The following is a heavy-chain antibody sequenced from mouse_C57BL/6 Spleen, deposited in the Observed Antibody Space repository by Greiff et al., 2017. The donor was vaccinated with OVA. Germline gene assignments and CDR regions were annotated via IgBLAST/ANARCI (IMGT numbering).Heavy chain of an antibody. CDR2: INYDGSST. D-gene: IGHD2-13*01. V-gene: IGHV5-16*01. CDR1: GFTFSDYY. J-gene: IGHJ1*03. Sequence: EVHLVESEGGLVQPGSSMKLSCTASGFTFSDYYMAWVRQVPEKGLEWVANINYDGSSTYYLDSLKSRFIISRDNAKYILYLQMSSLKSEDTATYYCARDPVSGGYFDVWGTGTTVTVSS. CDR3: ARDPVSGGYFDV.